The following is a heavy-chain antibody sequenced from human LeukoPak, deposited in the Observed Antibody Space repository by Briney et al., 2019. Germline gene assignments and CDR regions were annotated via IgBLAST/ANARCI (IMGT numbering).Heavy chain of an antibody. CDR2: TYTGGNS. CDR1: GFTVSSIH. V-gene: IGHV3-53*01. CDR3: ARGGRGSAAVVAPRSFDI. Sequence: GGSLRLSCAASGFTVSSIHMVWVRQAPGKGLEWVSVTYTGGNSYYADSVRGRFIISRDISKNTLYLQMNSLRAEDSALYYCARGGRGSAAVVAPRSFDIWGQGTMDTVSS. D-gene: IGHD3-22*01. J-gene: IGHJ3*02.